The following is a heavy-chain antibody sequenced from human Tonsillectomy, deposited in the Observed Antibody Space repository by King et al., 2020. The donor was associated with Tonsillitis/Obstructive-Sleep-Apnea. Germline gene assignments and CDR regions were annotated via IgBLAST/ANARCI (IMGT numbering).Heavy chain of an antibody. CDR1: GYTFTNYD. Sequence: FQLVQSGAEVKXPGASVKVSCKASGYTFTNYDINWVXQATGQGLEWMGWMNPYSGNTGYAQKFQGRVTMTRNTSISTAYMELSSLRSEDTAVYYCAMGIGIYYAGRDYWGQGTLVTVSS. D-gene: IGHD1-26*01. CDR3: AMGIGIYYAGRDY. J-gene: IGHJ4*02. CDR2: MNPYSGNT. V-gene: IGHV1-8*01.